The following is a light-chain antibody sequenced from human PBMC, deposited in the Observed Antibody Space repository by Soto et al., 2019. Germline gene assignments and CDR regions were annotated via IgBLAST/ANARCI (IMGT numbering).Light chain of an antibody. Sequence: DTVLTQSPGTLSLTSGERATLSCRASQSISGTYLAWYQQKPGQSPRLLIYSASTRAPGIPDRFSGSGSGTDFTLTINRLEPEVFAVYYRQHYVSPPSTFGRGTKGKIK. J-gene: IGKJ1*01. CDR1: QSISGTY. V-gene: IGKV3-20*01. CDR3: QHYVSPPST. CDR2: SAS.